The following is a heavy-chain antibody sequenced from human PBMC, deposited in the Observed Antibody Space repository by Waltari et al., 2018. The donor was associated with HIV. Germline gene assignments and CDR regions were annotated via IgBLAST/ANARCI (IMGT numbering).Heavy chain of an antibody. CDR2: IHNSGNT. V-gene: IGHV4-39*01. Sequence: QWLLHESGPGLSKPSETLSLTCTVPRVSLTLGTYYWGWIRQSPGKGLEWIGSIHNSGNTYYGPSLKSRVTISMDTSKNQFSLNLTSVTAADTAVYYCARHWIDDFLAWVDPWGQGTLVTVSS. D-gene: IGHD3-3*01. CDR1: RVSLTLGTYY. CDR3: ARHWIDDFLAWVDP. J-gene: IGHJ5*02.